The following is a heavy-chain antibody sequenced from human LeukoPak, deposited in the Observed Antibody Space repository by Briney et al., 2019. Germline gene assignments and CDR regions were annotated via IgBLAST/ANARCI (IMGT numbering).Heavy chain of an antibody. D-gene: IGHD2-2*01. CDR2: ISGSGGST. CDR1: GFTFRSYA. Sequence: GGSLRLSCAASGFTFRSYAMSWVRQAPGKGLEWVSGISGSGGSTYYADSVKGRFTISRDNSKNTLYLQMNSLRAEDTAVYYCGAAPAAMSYYYYYGMDVWGQGTTVTVSS. J-gene: IGHJ6*02. CDR3: GAAPAAMSYYYYYGMDV. V-gene: IGHV3-23*01.